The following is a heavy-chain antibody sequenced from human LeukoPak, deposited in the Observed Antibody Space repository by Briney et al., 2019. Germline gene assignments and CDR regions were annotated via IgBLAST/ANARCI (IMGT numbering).Heavy chain of an antibody. Sequence: PSETLSLTCTVSGGSISSSSYYWGGIRQPPGKGLEWIGSIYYSGSTYYNPSLKSRVTISLDTSKNQFSLKLSSVTAADTAVYYCARDYDFWSGLYNWGQGTLVTVSS. CDR2: IYYSGST. CDR1: GGSISSSSYY. CDR3: ARDYDFWSGLYN. D-gene: IGHD3-3*01. V-gene: IGHV4-39*07. J-gene: IGHJ4*02.